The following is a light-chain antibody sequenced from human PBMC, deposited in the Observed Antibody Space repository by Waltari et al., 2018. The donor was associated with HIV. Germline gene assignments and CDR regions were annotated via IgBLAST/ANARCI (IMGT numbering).Light chain of an antibody. CDR1: SSNIGSNY. Sequence: QSVLTQPPSASGTPGQRVTISCSGSSSNIGSNYVYWYQQLPGTAPKLMIYEVSNRPSGVSNRFSGSKSGNTASLTISGLQAEDEADYYCSSYTSSSTKVVFGGGTKLTVL. CDR3: SSYTSSSTKVV. CDR2: EVS. J-gene: IGLJ2*01. V-gene: IGLV2-14*01.